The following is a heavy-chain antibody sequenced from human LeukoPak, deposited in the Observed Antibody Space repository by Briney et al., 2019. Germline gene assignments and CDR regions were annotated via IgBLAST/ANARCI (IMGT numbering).Heavy chain of an antibody. CDR3: ARAHYGGNLIDY. V-gene: IGHV3-74*01. J-gene: IGHJ4*02. D-gene: IGHD4-23*01. CDR2: INSDGSST. Sequence: PGGSLRLSCAASGFTFSSYWMHWVRQAPGKGLVWVSRINSDGSSTSYADSVKGRFTISRDNAKNTLYLQMNSLRAEDTVVYYCARAHYGGNLIDYWGQGTLVTVSS. CDR1: GFTFSSYW.